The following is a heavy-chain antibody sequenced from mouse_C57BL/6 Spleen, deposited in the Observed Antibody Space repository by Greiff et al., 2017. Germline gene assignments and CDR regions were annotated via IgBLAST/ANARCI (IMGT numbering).Heavy chain of an antibody. CDR2: IYPGDGDT. V-gene: IGHV1-80*01. Sequence: QVQLQQSGAELVKPGASVKISCKASGYAFSSYWMNWVKQRPGKGLEWIGQIYPGDGDTNYNGKFKGKATLTADKSSSTAYMQICSLTSEDSAVYFCARRGGSSPYYAMDYWGQGTSVTVSS. J-gene: IGHJ4*01. D-gene: IGHD1-1*01. CDR3: ARRGGSSPYYAMDY. CDR1: GYAFSSYW.